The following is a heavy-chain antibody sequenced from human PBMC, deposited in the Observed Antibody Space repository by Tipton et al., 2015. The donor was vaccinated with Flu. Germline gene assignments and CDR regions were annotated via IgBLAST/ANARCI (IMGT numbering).Heavy chain of an antibody. V-gene: IGHV4-30-4*01. CDR1: GGSISGADYY. Sequence: TLSLTCTVSGGSISGADYYWSWIRQSPGKRLEWIGFIYHYGNTYYNSSLKSRVTISMDTSKNQFSLKMRSVTAADTAVYYCARARGTYYYDSGGYSFDYWGQGTLVTVSS. CDR2: IYHYGNT. D-gene: IGHD3-22*01. CDR3: ARARGTYYYDSGGYSFDY. J-gene: IGHJ4*02.